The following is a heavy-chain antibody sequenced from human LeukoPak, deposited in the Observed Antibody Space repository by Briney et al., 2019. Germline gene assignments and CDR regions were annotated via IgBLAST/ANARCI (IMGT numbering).Heavy chain of an antibody. D-gene: IGHD2-8*01. V-gene: IGHV3-23*01. CDR1: GFTFSSYS. J-gene: IGHJ4*02. Sequence: PGGSLRLSRAASGFTFSSYSMSWVRQAPGKGLEWVSSISGSGGSTYYADSVKGRFTISRDNSKNTLYLQMNSLRAEDTAVYYCARPAADCTNGVCYVNWGQGTLVTVSS. CDR2: ISGSGGST. CDR3: ARPAADCTNGVCYVN.